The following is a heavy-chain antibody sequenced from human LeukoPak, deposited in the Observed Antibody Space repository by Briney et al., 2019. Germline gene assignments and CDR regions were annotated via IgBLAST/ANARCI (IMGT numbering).Heavy chain of an antibody. CDR3: AREGSIKNYYYYGMDV. CDR2: IYYSGST. J-gene: IGHJ6*02. V-gene: IGHV4-59*01. D-gene: IGHD6-13*01. Sequence: SETLSLTCTVSGGSISSYYWSWIRQPPGKGLEWIGYIYYSGSTNYNPSLKSRVTISVDTSKNQFSLKLSSVTVADPAVYYCAREGSIKNYYYYGMDVWAKGPRSPSP. CDR1: GGSISSYY.